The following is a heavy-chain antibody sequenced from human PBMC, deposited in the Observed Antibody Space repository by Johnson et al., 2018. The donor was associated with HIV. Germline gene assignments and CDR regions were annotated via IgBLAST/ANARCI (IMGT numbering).Heavy chain of an antibody. Sequence: QVQLVESGGGVVQPGTSLRLSCVASGFTFNSYAMHWVRQAPGKGLEWLSVIWYDGSNEYYADSVKGRFTISRDNSKNTLYLQMNSLRAEDTAVYYCAKDVGMGATYINVRCAFDIWGQGTMVTVSS. D-gene: IGHD1-26*01. J-gene: IGHJ3*02. V-gene: IGHV3-33*06. CDR3: AKDVGMGATYINVRCAFDI. CDR2: IWYDGSNE. CDR1: GFTFNSYA.